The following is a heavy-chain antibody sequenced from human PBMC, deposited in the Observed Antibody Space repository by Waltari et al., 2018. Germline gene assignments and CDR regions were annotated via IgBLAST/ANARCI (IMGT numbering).Heavy chain of an antibody. D-gene: IGHD5-12*01. Sequence: EVQLVESGGGLVKPGGSLRLSCATSGFTFSTYTMNWVRQAPGTGLEWVSSISSSSSNRYYADSVKGRFTISRDNAKNSMYMQLNSLRVEDTAIYYCARGVSITETPWFAYWGQGTLVTVSS. V-gene: IGHV3-21*02. CDR1: GFTFSTYT. CDR2: ISSSSSNR. J-gene: IGHJ4*02. CDR3: ARGVSITETPWFAY.